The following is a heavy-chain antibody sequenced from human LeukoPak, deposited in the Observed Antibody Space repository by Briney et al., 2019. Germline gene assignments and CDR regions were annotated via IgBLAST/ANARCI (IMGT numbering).Heavy chain of an antibody. CDR1: GGSISRYY. CDR2: IYTSGT. D-gene: IGHD6-19*01. J-gene: IGHJ4*02. CDR3: ARDLHLPGIAVAGFDY. Sequence: SETLSLTCTVSGGSISRYYWSWIRQPAGKGLEWIGRIYTSGTNYSPSLKSRVTMSIDTSKNQFSLKLSSVTAADTAVYYCARDLHLPGIAVAGFDYWGQGTLVTVSS. V-gene: IGHV4-4*07.